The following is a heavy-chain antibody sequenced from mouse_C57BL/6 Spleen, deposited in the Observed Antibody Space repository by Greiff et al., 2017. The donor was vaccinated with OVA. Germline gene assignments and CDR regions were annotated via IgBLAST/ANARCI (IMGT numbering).Heavy chain of an antibody. Sequence: EVKLMESGAELVKPGASVKLSCTAYGFNKHDNYMHWVKQRTEQGLEWIGRIDPEDGETKYAPKFQGKATITADTSSNTAYLQLSSLTSEDTAVYYCARGGYPYYFDYWGQGTTLTVSS. V-gene: IGHV14-2*01. J-gene: IGHJ2*01. CDR2: IDPEDGET. CDR1: GFNKHDNY. CDR3: ARGGYPYYFDY. D-gene: IGHD2-2*01.